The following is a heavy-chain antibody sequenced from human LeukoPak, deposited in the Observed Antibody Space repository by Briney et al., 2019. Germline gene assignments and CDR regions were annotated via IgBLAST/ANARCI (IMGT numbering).Heavy chain of an antibody. CDR1: GFTFSSNW. D-gene: IGHD3-3*01. Sequence: TGGSLRLSCAASGFTFSSNWMHWVRQAPGKGLVWVSRINSDGSSTNYADPVRGRFTISRDNAKNTLYLQMNSLRAEDTAVYYCANYGSGYFYYWGQGTLVTVSS. CDR3: ANYGSGYFYY. V-gene: IGHV3-74*01. CDR2: INSDGSST. J-gene: IGHJ4*02.